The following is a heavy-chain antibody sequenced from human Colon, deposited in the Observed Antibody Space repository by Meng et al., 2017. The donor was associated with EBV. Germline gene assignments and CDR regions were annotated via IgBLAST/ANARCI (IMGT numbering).Heavy chain of an antibody. Sequence: QLQLQESGPGLVKPSATLPLTCTVSGGFLDNSDYFWDWIRQPPGKGLEWIGSVRYSGTAYYNPSLTSRVTISVDTSKNQFSLNLSSLTAADTAVYYCARHVYGDSYGFWGQGTLVTV. D-gene: IGHD4-17*01. CDR2: VRYSGTA. V-gene: IGHV4-39*01. CDR1: GGFLDNSDYF. J-gene: IGHJ4*02. CDR3: ARHVYGDSYGF.